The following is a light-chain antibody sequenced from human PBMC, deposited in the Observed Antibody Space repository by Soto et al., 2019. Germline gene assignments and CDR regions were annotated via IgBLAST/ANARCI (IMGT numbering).Light chain of an antibody. V-gene: IGKV1-5*01. CDR2: DAS. CDR1: QSISRW. CDR3: QQYNTYPWT. Sequence: DIQMTQSPSTLSASVGDRVTITCRASQSISRWLAXYQQKSGKAPKFLIYDASSLESGLQSRFSGSGSGTEFTLTISTLQPDDFATYYCQQYNTYPWTFGQGTKVDIK. J-gene: IGKJ1*01.